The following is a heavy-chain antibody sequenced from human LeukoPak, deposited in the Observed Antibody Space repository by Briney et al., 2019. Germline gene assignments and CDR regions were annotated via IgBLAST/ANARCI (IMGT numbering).Heavy chain of an antibody. J-gene: IGHJ4*02. CDR3: ARGGPSSGLGY. V-gene: IGHV3-74*01. CDR2: INSDGSST. D-gene: IGHD6-19*01. CDR1: GFTFSSYW. Sequence: HSGGSLRLSCAASGFTFSSYWMHWVRQAPGKGLVWVSRINSDGSSTSYADSVKGRFTISRDNAKNTLYLQMNSLRAEDTAVYYCARGGPSSGLGYWGQGTLVTVSS.